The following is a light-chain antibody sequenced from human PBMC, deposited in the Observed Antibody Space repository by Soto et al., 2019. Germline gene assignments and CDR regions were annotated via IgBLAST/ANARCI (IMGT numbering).Light chain of an antibody. CDR1: QSVNNNY. V-gene: IGKV3-20*01. CDR3: QQYGSSPLT. CDR2: GAS. J-gene: IGKJ1*01. Sequence: EIVLTQSPGTLSLSPGERATLSCRASQSVNNNYLAWYQQRPGQAPRLLIYGASSRATGSPDRFSGSGSGTDFTLTISRLEPEEFAVYYCQQYGSSPLTFGRGTQVEIK.